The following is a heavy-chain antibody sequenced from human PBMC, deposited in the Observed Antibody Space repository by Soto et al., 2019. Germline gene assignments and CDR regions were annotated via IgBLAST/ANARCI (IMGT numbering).Heavy chain of an antibody. CDR3: AKAVADYAFWGGSSSTSIRASGMDV. CDR2: IITIFETA. V-gene: IGHV1-69*01. D-gene: IGHD3-3*01. Sequence: QVQLVQSGPEMKKPGSSVKVSCKASGGTFSSYVISWVRQAPGHGLEWMGGIITIFETAKYAQKFQGRVTITADESTSPVYMELSSLRPEDTALYFCAKAVADYAFWGGSSSTSIRASGMDVWGQGTPVTVSS. CDR1: GGTFSSYV. J-gene: IGHJ6*02.